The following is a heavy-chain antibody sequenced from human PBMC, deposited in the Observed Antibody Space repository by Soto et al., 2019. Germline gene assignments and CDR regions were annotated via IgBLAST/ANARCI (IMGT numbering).Heavy chain of an antibody. J-gene: IGHJ6*02. D-gene: IGHD3-22*01. CDR1: GFIFSNCW. CDR2: INSDGSST. CDR3: VRAIGHYGMEV. Sequence: PGESLKISCVASGFIFSNCWMHLFRQAPWVGLVWVSHINSDGSSTTYADSVKGRFTISRDTAKNTLYLQMNSLRAEDTAVYYCVRAIGHYGMEVWGRGTTVTVSS. V-gene: IGHV3-74*01.